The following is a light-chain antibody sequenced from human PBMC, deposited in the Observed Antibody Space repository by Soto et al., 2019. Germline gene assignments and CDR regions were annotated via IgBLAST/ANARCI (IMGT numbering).Light chain of an antibody. J-gene: IGKJ4*01. V-gene: IGKV3-11*01. Sequence: EIVFTQSPATLSLSPGERATLSCSASQSVSSYLAWYQQKPGQAPRLLIYDASNRSTGIPARFSGSGSGTDFTLTISSLEPEEFALSYCQQRSNWPPLTFGGGTKVEIK. CDR3: QQRSNWPPLT. CDR2: DAS. CDR1: QSVSSY.